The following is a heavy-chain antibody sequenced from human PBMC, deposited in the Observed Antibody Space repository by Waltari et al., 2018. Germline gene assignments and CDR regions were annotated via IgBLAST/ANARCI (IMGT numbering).Heavy chain of an antibody. J-gene: IGHJ3*02. Sequence: VQLVESGGGLVKPGGSLTLSCAASGFTFSTHPINWVRQAPGKGLEWVSSISITSTSIYYGDSVKGRFTISRDNAKNSLYLQMTSLRAEDTAVYYCARASKLVGTTYDAFDIWGQGTMVTVSS. CDR2: ISITSTSI. CDR1: GFTFSTHP. CDR3: ARASKLVGTTYDAFDI. V-gene: IGHV3-21*01. D-gene: IGHD1-26*01.